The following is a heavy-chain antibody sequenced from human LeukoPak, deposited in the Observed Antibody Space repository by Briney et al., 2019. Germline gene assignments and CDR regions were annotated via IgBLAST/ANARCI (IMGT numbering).Heavy chain of an antibody. CDR2: ISKSGTYI. CDR3: ARGSGTHF. Sequence: GGSLRLSCAASGFSFSSHGMNWVRQAPGKGLEWVSSISKSGTYIYYADSVRGRFTISRDNANNSLYLQMNSLRGEDTAMYYCARGSGTHFWGQGTRVTVSP. V-gene: IGHV3-21*01. J-gene: IGHJ4*02. CDR1: GFSFSSHG. D-gene: IGHD3-10*01.